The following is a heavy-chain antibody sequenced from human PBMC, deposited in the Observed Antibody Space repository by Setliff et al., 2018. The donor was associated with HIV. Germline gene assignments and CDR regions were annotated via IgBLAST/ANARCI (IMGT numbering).Heavy chain of an antibody. D-gene: IGHD3-10*01. CDR1: GFTFRSYW. CDR2: INSDGSTT. CDR3: AFGGGWLHDY. Sequence: GGSLRLSCVASGFTFRSYWMHWVRQAPGKGLVWVSLINSDGSTTNYADSVKGRFTISSDKAKNTVYLQMNSLRAEDTAVYYCAFGGGWLHDYWGQGTLVTVSS. V-gene: IGHV3-74*01. J-gene: IGHJ4*02.